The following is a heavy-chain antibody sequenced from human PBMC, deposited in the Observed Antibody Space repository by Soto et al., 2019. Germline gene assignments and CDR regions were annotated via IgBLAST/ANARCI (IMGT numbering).Heavy chain of an antibody. Sequence: GASVKVSCKVSGYTLTDLSMPWVRQAPGKGLEWMGGFDPEDGDTIYAQKFQGRVTMTEDTSTDTAYMELSSLRSEDTAVYYCATRPSDYDVWSGYDRGFDPWGQGALLTVSS. CDR2: FDPEDGDT. CDR1: GYTLTDLS. J-gene: IGHJ5*02. V-gene: IGHV1-24*01. D-gene: IGHD3-3*01. CDR3: ATRPSDYDVWSGYDRGFDP.